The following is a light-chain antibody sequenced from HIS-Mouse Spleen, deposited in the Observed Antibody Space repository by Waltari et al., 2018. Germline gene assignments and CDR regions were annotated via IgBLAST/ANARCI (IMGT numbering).Light chain of an antibody. CDR2: EDN. J-gene: IGLJ3*02. V-gene: IGLV6-57*02. CDR1: SGRIASHS. Sequence: NFMLTQPHSVSESPGKTVTISCTGSSGRIASHSVQWYQQRPGSAPTTVIYEDNQRPSGVPDRFSGSIDSSSNSASLTISGLKTEDEADYYCQSYDSSNSWVFGGGTKLTVL. CDR3: QSYDSSNSWV.